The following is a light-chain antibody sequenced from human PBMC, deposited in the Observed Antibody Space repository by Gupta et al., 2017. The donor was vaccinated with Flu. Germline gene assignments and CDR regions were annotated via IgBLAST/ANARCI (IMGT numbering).Light chain of an antibody. V-gene: IGKV1-5*03. CDR1: QSISSG. CDR2: KAT. CDR3: HQYNWPVT. Sequence: SPSTLSASVGDRVTITCRASQSISSGLAWYQQKPGTAPILRSYKATNLESGVPSRVSGSGSKTEFKLTISSLPPDYVASYCYHQYNWPVTFGGGTKVEIK. J-gene: IGKJ4*01.